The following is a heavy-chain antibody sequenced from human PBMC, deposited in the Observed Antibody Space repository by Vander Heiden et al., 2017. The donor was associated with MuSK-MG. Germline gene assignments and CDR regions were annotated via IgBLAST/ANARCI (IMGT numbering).Heavy chain of an antibody. D-gene: IGHD6-19*01. Sequence: EVQLVESGGGLVQPGGSLRLSCAACGFTFSSDWMGWGRQAPGKGLEWVANRKQDVSEKYYVDSVKGRFTISRDNAKNSLYLQMNSLRAEDTAVYYCARDGEEWLPGDYWGQGTLVTVSS. CDR1: GFTFSSDW. V-gene: IGHV3-7*01. CDR2: RKQDVSEK. CDR3: ARDGEEWLPGDY. J-gene: IGHJ4*02.